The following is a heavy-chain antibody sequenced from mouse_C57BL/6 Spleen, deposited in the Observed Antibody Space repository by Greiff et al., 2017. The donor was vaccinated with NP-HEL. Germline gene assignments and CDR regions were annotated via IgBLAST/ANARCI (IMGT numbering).Heavy chain of an antibody. Sequence: QVQLQQSGAELVKPGASVKLSCTASGYTFTEYTIHWVKQRSGQGLEWIGWFYPGSGSIKYNEKFKDKATLTADKAYSTVYMELSSMTSDYSAVDFCAIHEQGPDGYPDYWGQGTTLTVSS. CDR3: AIHEQGPDGYPDY. J-gene: IGHJ2*01. D-gene: IGHD2-3*01. CDR1: GYTFTEYT. V-gene: IGHV1-62-2*01. CDR2: FYPGSGSI.